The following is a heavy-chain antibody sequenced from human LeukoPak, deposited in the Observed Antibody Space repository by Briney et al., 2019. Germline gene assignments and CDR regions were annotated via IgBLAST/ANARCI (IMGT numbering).Heavy chain of an antibody. Sequence: ASVKVSCKASGYTFTGYYMHWVRQAPGQALEWMGWINPNSGGTNYAQKFQGRVTMTRDTSISTAYMELSRLRSDVTAVYYCARGSGNYDFWSGCDYYYYMDVWGKETTVTVSS. J-gene: IGHJ6*03. CDR2: INPNSGGT. CDR1: GYTFTGYY. D-gene: IGHD3-3*01. CDR3: ARGSGNYDFWSGCDYYYYMDV. V-gene: IGHV1-2*02.